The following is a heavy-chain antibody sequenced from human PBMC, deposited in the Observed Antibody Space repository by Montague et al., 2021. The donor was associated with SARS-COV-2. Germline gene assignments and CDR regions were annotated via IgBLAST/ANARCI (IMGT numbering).Heavy chain of an antibody. CDR2: IYYSGST. CDR3: ARDRTRFSLIVVVIATFDI. CDR1: GGSISSGGYY. V-gene: IGHV4-31*03. J-gene: IGHJ3*02. Sequence: TLSLTCTVSGGSISSGGYYWSWIRQRPGKGLEWIAYIYYSGSTYYNPSLKSRVSISVDTSKNQFSLQLSSVTAADTAVYYCARDRTRFSLIVVVIATFDIWGQGAMVTVSS. D-gene: IGHD3-22*01.